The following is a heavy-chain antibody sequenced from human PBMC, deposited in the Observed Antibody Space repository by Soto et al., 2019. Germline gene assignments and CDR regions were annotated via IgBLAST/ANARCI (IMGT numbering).Heavy chain of an antibody. J-gene: IGHJ4*02. D-gene: IGHD2-21*02. CDR1: GGSVTSADSY. V-gene: IGHV4-30-4*01. CDR3: ARGRLSGHPTTPHDD. Sequence: QVQLAESGPGLVKPSQTLSLSCTVSGGSVTSADSYWSWIRQAPGQGLEWVGHIYHSGTTYYKPSLKGRFTISVDASKNQFSLTLSSVTAADTAMYFCARGRLSGHPTTPHDDWGQGTLVTVSS. CDR2: IYHSGTT.